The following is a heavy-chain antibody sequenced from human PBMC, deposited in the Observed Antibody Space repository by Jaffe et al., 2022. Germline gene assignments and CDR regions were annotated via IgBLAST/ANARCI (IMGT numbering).Heavy chain of an antibody. V-gene: IGHV4-38-2*01. D-gene: IGHD3-16*01. CDR1: GYSISSGYY. CDR3: ARLKSGHWHGGGYFDY. CDR2: IYHSGST. Sequence: QVQLQESGPGLVKPSETLSLTCAVSGYSISSGYYWGWIRQPPGKGLEWIGSIYHSGSTYYNPSLKSRVTISVDTSKNQFSLKLSSVTAADTAVYYCARLKSGHWHGGGYFDYWGQGTLVTVSS. J-gene: IGHJ4*02.